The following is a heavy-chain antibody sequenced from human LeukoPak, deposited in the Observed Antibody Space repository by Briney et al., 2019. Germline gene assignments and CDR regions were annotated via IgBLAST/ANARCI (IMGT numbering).Heavy chain of an antibody. CDR3: ARDKIVGATYFDY. CDR2: ISGSGGST. D-gene: IGHD1-26*01. V-gene: IGHV3-23*01. J-gene: IGHJ4*02. CDR1: GFTFSSYG. Sequence: GGTLRLSCAASGFTFSSYGMSWVRQAPGKGLEWVSAISGSGGSTYYADSVKGRFTISRDNSKNTLYLQMNSLRAEDTAVYYCARDKIVGATYFDYWGQGTLVTVSS.